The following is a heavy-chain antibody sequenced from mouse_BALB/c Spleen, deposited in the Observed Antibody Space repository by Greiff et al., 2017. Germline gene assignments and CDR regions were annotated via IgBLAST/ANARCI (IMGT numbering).Heavy chain of an antibody. V-gene: IGHV14-3*02. CDR1: GFNIKDTY. D-gene: IGHD2-1*01. J-gene: IGHJ4*01. Sequence: VQLQQSGAELVKPGASVKLSCTASGFNIKDTYMHWVKQRPEQGLEWIGRIDPANGNTKYDPKFQGKATITADTSSNTAYLQLSSRTSEDTAVYYCDRRYDNFSYAMDYWGQGTSVTVSS. CDR3: DRRYDNFSYAMDY. CDR2: IDPANGNT.